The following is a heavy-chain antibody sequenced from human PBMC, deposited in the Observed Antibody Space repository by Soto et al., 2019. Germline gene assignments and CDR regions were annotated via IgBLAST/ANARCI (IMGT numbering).Heavy chain of an antibody. D-gene: IGHD4-17*01. V-gene: IGHV3-30*18. CDR1: GFTFSSYG. J-gene: IGHJ6*02. CDR2: MSYDGSK. CDR3: AKDFTPWFGDYFYYYYGMDV. Sequence: QVQLVESGGGVVQPGRSLRLSCAAAGFTFSSYGMHWVRQAPGTGLEWVAVMSYDGSKYYADTVKGRFTISRDNSKITLYLQINSLRPEYTALYYCAKDFTPWFGDYFYYYYGMDVWGQGTTVTVSS.